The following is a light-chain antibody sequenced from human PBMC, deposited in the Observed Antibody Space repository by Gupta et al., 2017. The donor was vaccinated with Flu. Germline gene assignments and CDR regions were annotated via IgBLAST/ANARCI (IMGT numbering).Light chain of an antibody. J-gene: IGKJ1*01. CDR3: QQSYINPRT. V-gene: IGKV1-39*01. CDR2: AAS. Sequence: ITCRASQSISTYLNWYQQKPGKAPKLLVYAASSLQSGVPSRFSGSGSGTDFTLTLSSLQPEDFATYYCQQSYINPRTFGQGTKVEIK. CDR1: QSISTY.